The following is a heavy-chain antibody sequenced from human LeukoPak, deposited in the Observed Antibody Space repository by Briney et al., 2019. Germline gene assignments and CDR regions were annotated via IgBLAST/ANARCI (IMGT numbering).Heavy chain of an antibody. CDR3: AREGAYYDFWSGYYKGYYYYYMDV. CDR1: GGSISSGSYY. CDR2: IYTSGST. V-gene: IGHV4-61*02. Sequence: SQTLSLTCTVSGGSISSGSYYWSWIRQPAGKGLEWIGRIYTSGSTNYNPSLKSRVTISVDTSKNQFSLKLSSVTAADTAVYYCAREGAYYDFWSGYYKGYYYYYMDVWGKGTTVTVSS. D-gene: IGHD3-3*01. J-gene: IGHJ6*03.